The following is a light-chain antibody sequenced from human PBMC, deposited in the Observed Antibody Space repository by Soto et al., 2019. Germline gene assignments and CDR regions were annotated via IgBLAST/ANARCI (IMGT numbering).Light chain of an antibody. CDR2: DTS. V-gene: IGKV3-15*01. Sequence: EIVMTQSPATLSVSPGERATLSCRASQSISSNLAWYQQKPGQAPRLLISDTSTRATGVPAWFSGSGSGTEFTLTISSLQSEDVAVYYCQHYNNWPLTFGGGTKVEIK. CDR3: QHYNNWPLT. CDR1: QSISSN. J-gene: IGKJ4*01.